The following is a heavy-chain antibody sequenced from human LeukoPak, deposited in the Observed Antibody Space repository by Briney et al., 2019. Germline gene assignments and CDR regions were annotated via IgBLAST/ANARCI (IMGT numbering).Heavy chain of an antibody. CDR3: ARLSTAMPSAFDI. CDR1: GGSISSYY. J-gene: IGHJ3*02. V-gene: IGHV4-59*08. CDR2: IYYSGST. Sequence: SETLSLTCTVSGGSISSYYWSWIRQPPGKGLEWIGYIYYSGSTNYNPSLKSRVTISVDTSKNQFSLKLSSVTAADTAVYYCARLSTAMPSAFDIWGQGTMVTVSS. D-gene: IGHD5-18*01.